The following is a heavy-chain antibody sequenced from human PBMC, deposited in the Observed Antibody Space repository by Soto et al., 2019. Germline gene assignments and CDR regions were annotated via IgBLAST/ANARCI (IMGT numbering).Heavy chain of an antibody. CDR3: AIANYGDNDY. V-gene: IGHV1-18*01. CDR1: GYIFPSCT. D-gene: IGHD4-17*01. J-gene: IGHJ4*02. CDR2: ISAYNGNI. Sequence: QVQLVQSGAEVKKPGASVKVSCKAPGYIFPSCTISWVRQAPGQGLEWMVWISAYNGNIKDAQKFQGRFTMTTDTSTSTAYMELRSLTSDDTAMYYCAIANYGDNDYWGQGTLVTVSS.